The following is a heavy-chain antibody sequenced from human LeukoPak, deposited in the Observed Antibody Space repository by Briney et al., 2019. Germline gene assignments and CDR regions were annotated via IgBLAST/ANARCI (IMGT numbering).Heavy chain of an antibody. CDR3: ARQSGYSSGWPFDY. Sequence: SETLSLTCAVSGYSISSGYYWGWIRQPPGKGLEWIGSIYHSGSTYYNPSLKSRVTISVDTSKNHFSLTLSSVTAADTAVYYCARQSGYSSGWPFDYWGQGTLVTVSS. CDR2: IYHSGST. D-gene: IGHD6-19*01. J-gene: IGHJ4*02. CDR1: GYSISSGYY. V-gene: IGHV4-38-2*01.